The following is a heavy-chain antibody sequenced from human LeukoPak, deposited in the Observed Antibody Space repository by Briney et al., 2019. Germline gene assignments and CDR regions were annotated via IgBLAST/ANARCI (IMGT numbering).Heavy chain of an antibody. CDR1: GFTFSSYA. V-gene: IGHV3-23*01. CDR2: ISGSGGST. J-gene: IGHJ4*02. D-gene: IGHD2-15*01. Sequence: GGSLRLSCAASGFTFSSYAMGWVRQAPGKGLEWVSAISGSGGSTYCADSVKGRFTISRDNSRNTLYLQMNSLRADDTAVYYCAKQGCSGGSCYFDYWGQGTLVTVSS. CDR3: AKQGCSGGSCYFDY.